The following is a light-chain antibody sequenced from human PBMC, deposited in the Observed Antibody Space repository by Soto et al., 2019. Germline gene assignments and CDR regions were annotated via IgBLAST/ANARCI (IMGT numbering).Light chain of an antibody. V-gene: IGKV3-20*01. CDR1: QSVSSSY. CDR2: GAS. CDR3: QQYGSSPYA. J-gene: IGKJ2*01. Sequence: EIVLTQSPGTLSLSPGERATLSCRASQSVSSSYFAWYQQKPGQAPRLLTCGASSRATGIPDRFSGSGSGTDFNLTISRLEPDDLAVYDCQQYGSSPYACGQRTKVEVK.